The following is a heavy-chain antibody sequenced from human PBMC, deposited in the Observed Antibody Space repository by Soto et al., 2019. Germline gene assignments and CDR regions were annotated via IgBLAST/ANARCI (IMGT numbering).Heavy chain of an antibody. CDR2: ISYSSSSI. D-gene: IGHD5-18*01. Sequence: EVQLVESGGGLVKPGGSLRLSCAASGFTFSSYSMNWVRQAPGKGLEWVSSISYSSSSIYYADSVKGRFTISRDNAKNSLYLQMNSLRAEDTAVYYCARAYLYSYGYTHWYSDLWGRGTLVPVSS. CDR1: GFTFSSYS. CDR3: ARAYLYSYGYTHWYSDL. V-gene: IGHV3-21*01. J-gene: IGHJ2*01.